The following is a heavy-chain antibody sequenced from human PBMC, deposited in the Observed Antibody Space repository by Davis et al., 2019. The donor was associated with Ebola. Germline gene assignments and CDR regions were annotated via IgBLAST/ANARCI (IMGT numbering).Heavy chain of an antibody. CDR1: GFTVSSNY. J-gene: IGHJ4*02. CDR2: IYSGGST. CDR3: ARGKGGSYYFEVYFDY. D-gene: IGHD1-26*01. V-gene: IGHV3-53*01. Sequence: GESLKISCAASGFTVSSNYMSWVRQAPGKGLEWVSVIYSGGSTYYADSVKGRFTISRDNSKNTLYLQMNSLRAEDTAVYYCARGKGGSYYFEVYFDYWGQGTLVTVSS.